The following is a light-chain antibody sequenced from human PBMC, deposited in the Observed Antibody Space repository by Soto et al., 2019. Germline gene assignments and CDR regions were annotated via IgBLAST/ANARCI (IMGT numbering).Light chain of an antibody. V-gene: IGKV3-11*01. CDR3: QQRSNWFLT. Sequence: EIVLTQSPATLSLSPGERATLSCRASQSVSSYLAWYQQKPGQAPRLLIYDASNRATGIPARSSGSGSGTDFTLTISSLEPEDFAVYYCQQRSNWFLTFGGGTKVEIK. CDR1: QSVSSY. CDR2: DAS. J-gene: IGKJ4*01.